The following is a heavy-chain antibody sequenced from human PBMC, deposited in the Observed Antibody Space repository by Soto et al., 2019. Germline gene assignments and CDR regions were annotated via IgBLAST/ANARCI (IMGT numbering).Heavy chain of an antibody. D-gene: IGHD2-15*01. CDR3: ARVGGVAARTFDY. V-gene: IGHV4-4*07. CDR2: IFSSGST. J-gene: IGHJ4*02. Sequence: SETLSLTCTVSGGSINTFYWSWVRQPAGKGLEWIGRIFSSGSTSFNPSLESRVAMSVDTSKNQVSLRLTSVTAADTAVYYCARVGGVAARTFDYWGQGTVVTVSS. CDR1: GGSINTFY.